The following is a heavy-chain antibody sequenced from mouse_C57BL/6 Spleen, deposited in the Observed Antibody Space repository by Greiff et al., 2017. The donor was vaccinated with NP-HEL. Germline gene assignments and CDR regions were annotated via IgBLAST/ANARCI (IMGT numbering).Heavy chain of an antibody. D-gene: IGHD1-1*01. J-gene: IGHJ4*01. Sequence: QVQLQQPGAELVKPGASVKLSCTASGYTFFSYCMHWVKQRPGQGLEWIVMIHPNRGSTHYNEKFMSKATLTVDKSYSTAYMQISSLTSEDSAVYYCARGRITTVVPGGYAMDYWGQGTSVTVSS. CDR2: IHPNRGST. CDR1: GYTFFSYC. V-gene: IGHV1-64*01. CDR3: ARGRITTVVPGGYAMDY.